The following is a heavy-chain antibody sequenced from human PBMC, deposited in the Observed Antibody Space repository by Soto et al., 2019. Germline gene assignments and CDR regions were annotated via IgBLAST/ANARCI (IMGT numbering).Heavy chain of an antibody. D-gene: IGHD6-13*01. CDR2: INSDGSST. CDR1: GFTFSSYW. V-gene: IGHV3-74*01. J-gene: IGHJ4*02. Sequence: GSLRLSCAASGFTFSSYWMHWVRQAPGKGLVWVSRINSDGSSTSYADSVKGRFTISRDNAKNTLYLQMNSLRAEDTAVYYCARGPYGYSSHDYWGQGTLVTVSS. CDR3: ARGPYGYSSHDY.